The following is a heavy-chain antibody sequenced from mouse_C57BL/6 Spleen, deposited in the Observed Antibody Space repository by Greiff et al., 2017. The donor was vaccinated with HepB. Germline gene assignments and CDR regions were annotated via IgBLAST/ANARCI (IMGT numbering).Heavy chain of an antibody. V-gene: IGHV1-64*01. CDR1: GYTFTSYW. CDR3: ARSRGPFYAMDY. J-gene: IGHJ4*01. CDR2: IHPNSGST. Sequence: QVQLQQPGAELVKPGASVKLSCKASGYTFTSYWMHWVNQRPLQGLEWIGMIHPNSGSTNYNEKFKSKATLTVDKSSSTAYMQLSSLTSEDSAVYYCARSRGPFYAMDYWGQGTSVTVSS.